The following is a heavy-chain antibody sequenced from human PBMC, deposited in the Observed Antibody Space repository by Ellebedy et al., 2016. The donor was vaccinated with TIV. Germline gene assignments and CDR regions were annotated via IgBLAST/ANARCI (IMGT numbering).Heavy chain of an antibody. CDR3: AKTGFYYYYGMDV. Sequence: GESLKISCAASGFTFSPYCMPWVRQAPGKGLQWVANLKQDGSEKFYVDSVKGRFTISRDNANNSLFLQMTSLRAEDTAVYYCAKTGFYYYYGMDVWGQGTTVTVSS. V-gene: IGHV3-7*01. CDR2: LKQDGSEK. CDR1: GFTFSPYC. J-gene: IGHJ6*02.